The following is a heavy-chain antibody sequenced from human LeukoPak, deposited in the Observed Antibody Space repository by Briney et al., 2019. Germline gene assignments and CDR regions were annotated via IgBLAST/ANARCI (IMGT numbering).Heavy chain of an antibody. Sequence: ASVKVSCKASGYTFINYYMHWVRQAPGQGLEWMGIINPSGGSTSYAQKFQGRVTMTRDTSTSTVYMELSSPRSEDTAVYYCARDESTSILWWWGQGTLVTVSS. D-gene: IGHD2-21*01. V-gene: IGHV1-46*01. CDR3: ARDESTSILWW. CDR2: INPSGGST. CDR1: GYTFINYY. J-gene: IGHJ1*01.